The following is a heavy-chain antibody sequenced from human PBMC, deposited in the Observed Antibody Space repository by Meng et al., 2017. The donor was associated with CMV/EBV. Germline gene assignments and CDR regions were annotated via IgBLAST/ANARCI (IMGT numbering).Heavy chain of an antibody. J-gene: IGHJ6*02. CDR2: ISGSGGST. V-gene: IGHV3-23*01. D-gene: IGHD1-26*01. CDR3: ARDAGATGMDV. CDR1: GFTFSSYA. Sequence: GESLKISCAASGFTFSSYAMSWVRQAPGKGLEWVSAISGSGGSTYYADSVKGRFTISRDNSKNTLYLQMNSLRAEDTAVYYCARDAGATGMDVWGQGTTVTVSS.